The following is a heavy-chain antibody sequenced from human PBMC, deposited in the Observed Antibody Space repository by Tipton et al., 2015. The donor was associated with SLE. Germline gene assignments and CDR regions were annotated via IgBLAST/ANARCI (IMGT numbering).Heavy chain of an antibody. Sequence: TLSLTCTVSGGSISSHYWSWIRQPPGKGLEWIGYIYYSGSTNYNPSLKSRVTISVDTSKNQFSLKLSSVTAADTAVYYCARDEELGYFDYWGQGTLVTVSS. J-gene: IGHJ4*02. D-gene: IGHD7-27*01. CDR1: GGSISSHY. V-gene: IGHV4-59*11. CDR2: IYYSGST. CDR3: ARDEELGYFDY.